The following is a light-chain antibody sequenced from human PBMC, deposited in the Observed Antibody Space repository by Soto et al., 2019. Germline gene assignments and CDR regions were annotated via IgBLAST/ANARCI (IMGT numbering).Light chain of an antibody. CDR3: QKYSSARWT. J-gene: IGKJ1*01. CDR2: GAS. V-gene: IGKV1-27*01. CDR1: QGISIY. Sequence: EILMTQSPASLSVSAGDRVTLSCRASQGISIYLAWYQQKPGKVPRLLIYGASARASGIPSRFSGSGSGTDFTLTISRLEAEDVAVYYCQKYSSARWTFGQGTKVDIK.